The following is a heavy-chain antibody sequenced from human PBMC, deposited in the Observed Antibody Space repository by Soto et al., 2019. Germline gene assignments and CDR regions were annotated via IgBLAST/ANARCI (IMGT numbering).Heavy chain of an antibody. CDR3: ARGSGWFGIDY. D-gene: IGHD6-19*01. Sequence: SETLSLTCAVYGGSFSGYYWSWIRQPPGKGLEWIGEINHSGSTNYNPSLKSRVTISVDTSKNQFSLKLSSVTAADTAVYYCARGSGWFGIDYWGQGTLVTVSS. CDR1: GGSFSGYY. V-gene: IGHV4-34*01. J-gene: IGHJ4*02. CDR2: INHSGST.